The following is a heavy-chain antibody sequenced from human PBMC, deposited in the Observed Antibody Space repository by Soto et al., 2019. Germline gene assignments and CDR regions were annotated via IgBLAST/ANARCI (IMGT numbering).Heavy chain of an antibody. V-gene: IGHV3-23*01. CDR3: AKGRPGVAAAPDY. D-gene: IGHD2-21*01. Sequence: GSLRLSCAASGFTFSDFAMAWVRQAPGKGLEWVSSASGSGSGTYYADSVKGRFTISRDNSKNTLFLHMTNLRAGDTALYFCAKGRPGVAAAPDYWGQGTLVTVSS. J-gene: IGHJ4*02. CDR1: GFTFSDFA. CDR2: ASGSGSGT.